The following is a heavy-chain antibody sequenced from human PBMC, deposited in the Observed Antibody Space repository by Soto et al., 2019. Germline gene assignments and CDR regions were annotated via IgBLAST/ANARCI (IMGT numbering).Heavy chain of an antibody. V-gene: IGHV3-11*05. CDR1: GFSFSDYY. CDR2: ISSSGFT. J-gene: IGHJ5*02. D-gene: IGHD1-7*01. CDR3: AKDVRVRTRGNWFDP. Sequence: GGSLRLSCAASGFSFSDYYMSWIRQAPGKGLEWVSYISSSGFTYYAESVRGRFTISRDNSKNMVYLQMNSLSAEDTAVYYCAKDVRVRTRGNWFDPWGQGTLVTVSS.